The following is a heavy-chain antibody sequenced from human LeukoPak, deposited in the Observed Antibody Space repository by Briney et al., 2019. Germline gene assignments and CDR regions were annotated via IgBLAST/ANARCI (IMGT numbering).Heavy chain of an antibody. D-gene: IGHD3-3*01. J-gene: IGHJ6*02. CDR3: ARAYFWSGYYDYGMDV. CDR2: IIPIFGTA. Sequence: SVKVSCKASGGTFSSCAISWVRQAPGQGLEWMGGIIPIFGTANYAQKFQGRVTITADESTSTAYMELSSLRSEDTAVYYCARAYFWSGYYDYGMDVWGQGTTVTVSS. V-gene: IGHV1-69*13. CDR1: GGTFSSCA.